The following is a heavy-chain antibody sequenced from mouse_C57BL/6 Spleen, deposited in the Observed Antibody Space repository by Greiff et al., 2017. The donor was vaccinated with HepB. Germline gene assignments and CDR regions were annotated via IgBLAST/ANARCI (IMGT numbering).Heavy chain of an antibody. Sequence: EVKLVESGGGLVKPGESLKLSCAASGFTFSSYAMSWVRQTPEKRLEWVATISDGGSYTYYPDNVKGRFTISRDNAKNNLYLQMSHLKFEDTAMYYCARDYYGSSHWYFDVWGTGTTVTVSS. CDR2: ISDGGSYT. D-gene: IGHD1-1*01. CDR1: GFTFSSYA. J-gene: IGHJ1*03. CDR3: ARDYYGSSHWYFDV. V-gene: IGHV5-4*01.